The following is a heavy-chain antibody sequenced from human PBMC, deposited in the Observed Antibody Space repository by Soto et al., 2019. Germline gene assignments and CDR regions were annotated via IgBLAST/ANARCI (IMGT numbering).Heavy chain of an antibody. CDR2: ISGSGGST. J-gene: IGHJ3*02. CDR3: AKGFDIWGNYRYYGFEI. CDR1: GFTFSSYA. Sequence: EVQLLDSGGGLVQPGGSRRLSCAASGFTFSSYAMSWVRQAPGKGLEWVSAISGSGGSTYYADSVKGRFTISRDNSKNTLYLQMNSLRAEDTAVYYCAKGFDIWGNYRYYGFEIWGQGTMVTVSS. D-gene: IGHD3-16*02. V-gene: IGHV3-23*01.